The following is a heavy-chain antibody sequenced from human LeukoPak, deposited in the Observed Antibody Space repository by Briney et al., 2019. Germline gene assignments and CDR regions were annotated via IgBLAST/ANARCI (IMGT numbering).Heavy chain of an antibody. Sequence: SETLSLTCTVSGDSIRSSYWSWIRQSPGKGLEWIGFIYNTGSTDYNPSLKSRVTMSVDTSKSQFSLKLSSVTAADTAVYYCARGEVSYYGSGSENKAFDYWGQGTLVTVSS. D-gene: IGHD3-10*01. CDR1: GDSIRSSY. CDR3: ARGEVSYYGSGSENKAFDY. V-gene: IGHV4-59*12. CDR2: IYNTGST. J-gene: IGHJ4*02.